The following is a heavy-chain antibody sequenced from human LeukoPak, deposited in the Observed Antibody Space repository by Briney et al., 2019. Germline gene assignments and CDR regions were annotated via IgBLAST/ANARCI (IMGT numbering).Heavy chain of an antibody. J-gene: IGHJ2*01. V-gene: IGHV3-21*01. Sequence: GGSLRLSCAAFEFTFNNYNMNWVRQAPGKGLEWVASISGSSDFIYYADSVKGRFTISRDNARNSLFLQMNSLRAEDTAVYYCARDYKDCSSTICFVYYWYFDVWGRGTLVTVSS. D-gene: IGHD2-2*01. CDR2: ISGSSDFI. CDR1: EFTFNNYN. CDR3: ARDYKDCSSTICFVYYWYFDV.